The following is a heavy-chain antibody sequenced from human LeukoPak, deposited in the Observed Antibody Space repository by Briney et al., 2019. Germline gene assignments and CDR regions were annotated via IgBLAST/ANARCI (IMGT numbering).Heavy chain of an antibody. J-gene: IGHJ3*01. V-gene: IGHV3-53*01. D-gene: IGHD3-10*01. CDR2: INTGGTT. Sequence: PGGSLRLSCAASGFTVSSNYMTWVCQAPGKGLEWVSLINTGGTTSYADSVKGRFTISRDSSKSTLYLQMNTLRAEDTAVYYCARVGAFTSYGFDLWGQETMVTVSS. CDR3: ARVGAFTSYGFDL. CDR1: GFTVSSNY.